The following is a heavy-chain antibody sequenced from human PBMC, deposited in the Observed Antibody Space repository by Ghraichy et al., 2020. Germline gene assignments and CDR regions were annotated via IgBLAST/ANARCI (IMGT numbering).Heavy chain of an antibody. D-gene: IGHD4-17*01. V-gene: IGHV4-59*01. Sequence: SETLSLTCTVSGGSISSYYWSWIRQPPGKGLEWIGYIYYSGSTNYNPSLKSRVTISVDTSKNQFSLKLSSVTAADTAVYYCARNVPNYGDYGGFVDYWGQGTLDTVSS. CDR2: IYYSGST. CDR1: GGSISSYY. J-gene: IGHJ4*02. CDR3: ARNVPNYGDYGGFVDY.